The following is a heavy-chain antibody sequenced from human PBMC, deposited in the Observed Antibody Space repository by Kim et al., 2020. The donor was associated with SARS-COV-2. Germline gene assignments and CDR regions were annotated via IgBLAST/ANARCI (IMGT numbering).Heavy chain of an antibody. D-gene: IGHD4-17*01. CDR2: IRSKAYGGTT. CDR3: TSGTVTTEIDY. J-gene: IGHJ4*02. CDR1: GFTFGDYA. Sequence: GGSLRLSCTASGFTFGDYAMSWFRQAPGKGLEWVGFIRSKAYGGTTEYAASVKGRFTISRDDSKSIAYLQMNSLKTEDTAVYYCTSGTVTTEIDYWGQGTLVTVSS. V-gene: IGHV3-49*03.